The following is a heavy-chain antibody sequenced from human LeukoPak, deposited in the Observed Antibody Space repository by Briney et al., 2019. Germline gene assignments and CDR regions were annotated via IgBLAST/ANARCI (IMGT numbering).Heavy chain of an antibody. CDR2: IYSSGST. V-gene: IGHV4-4*07. J-gene: IGHJ4*02. Sequence: SETLSLTCTVPGGSISNYYWNWIRQPAGEGLEWIGRIYSSGSTDYNPSLKSRVTMSVDTSKNQFSLNLSSVTAADSAVYYCARSRGRLLLIDYWGQGALVTVSS. CDR1: GGSISNYY. D-gene: IGHD2-15*01. CDR3: ARSRGRLLLIDY.